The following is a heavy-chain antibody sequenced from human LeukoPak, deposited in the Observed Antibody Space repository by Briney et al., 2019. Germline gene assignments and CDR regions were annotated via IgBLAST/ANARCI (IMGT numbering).Heavy chain of an antibody. V-gene: IGHV3-7*05. CDR1: GFTFSNYQ. D-gene: IGHD3-10*01. CDR2: IKQDGGEK. J-gene: IGHJ4*02. Sequence: GGSLRLSCVGSGFTFSNYQMNWVRQAPGKGREWVAKIKQDGGEKHYVDSVKGRFTISRDNAKNSLYLQMSSLSAEDTAVYYCARWFSGSGGWVLDYWGQGTLVTVSS. CDR3: ARWFSGSGGWVLDY.